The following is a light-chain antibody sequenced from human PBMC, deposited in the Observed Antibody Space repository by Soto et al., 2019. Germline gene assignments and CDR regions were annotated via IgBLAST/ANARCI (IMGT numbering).Light chain of an antibody. CDR1: QSVRRY. V-gene: IGKV3-11*01. Sequence: EIVLTQSPATPSLSPGGSATISCRASQSVRRYLAWYQQKAGQAPRLLIYDAFNRSTGIPARFSGSGSGTDFTLSINSLEPEDFAVYYWQQRSNWPPVFTLGPGTKVDIK. CDR3: QQRSNWPPVFT. CDR2: DAF. J-gene: IGKJ3*01.